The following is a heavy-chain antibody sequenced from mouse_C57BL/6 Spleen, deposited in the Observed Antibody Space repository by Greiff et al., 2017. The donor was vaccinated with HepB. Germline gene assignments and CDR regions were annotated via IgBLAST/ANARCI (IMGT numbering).Heavy chain of an antibody. D-gene: IGHD2-1*01. CDR3: ASGVYYGNYLDY. J-gene: IGHJ2*01. CDR2: INPNNGGT. CDR1: GYTFTDYN. Sequence: DVKLVESGPELVKPGASVKMSCKASGYTFTDYNMHWVKQSHGKSLEWIGYINPNNGGTSYNQKFKGKATLTVNKSSSTAYMELRSLTSDDSAVYYCASGVYYGNYLDYWGQGTTLTVSS. V-gene: IGHV1-22*01.